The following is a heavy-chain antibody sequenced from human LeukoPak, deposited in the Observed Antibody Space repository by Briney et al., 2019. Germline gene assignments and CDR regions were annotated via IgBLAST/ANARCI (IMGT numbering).Heavy chain of an antibody. J-gene: IGHJ4*02. D-gene: IGHD4-23*01. Sequence: SETLSLTCSVSGGSISSYYWSWIRQPPEKGLEWIGYIFYSGSTKYSPSLESRVTISVDTSKNQFSLKLSSVTAADTAVYYCARAPPVLGGIPDYWGQGTLVTVSS. CDR3: ARAPPVLGGIPDY. CDR1: GGSISSYY. CDR2: IFYSGST. V-gene: IGHV4-59*01.